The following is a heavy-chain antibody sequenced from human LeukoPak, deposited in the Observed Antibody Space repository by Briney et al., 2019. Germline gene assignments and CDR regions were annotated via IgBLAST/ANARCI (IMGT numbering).Heavy chain of an antibody. D-gene: IGHD1-26*01. CDR1: GYTFTSYG. CDR3: ARDLRVGATSDAFDI. V-gene: IGHV1-69*13. J-gene: IGHJ3*02. Sequence: SVKVSCKASGYTFTSYGISWVRQAPGQGLEWMGGIIPIFGTANYAQKFQGRVTITADESTSTAYMELSSLRSEDTAVYYCARDLRVGATSDAFDIWGQGTMVTVSS. CDR2: IIPIFGTA.